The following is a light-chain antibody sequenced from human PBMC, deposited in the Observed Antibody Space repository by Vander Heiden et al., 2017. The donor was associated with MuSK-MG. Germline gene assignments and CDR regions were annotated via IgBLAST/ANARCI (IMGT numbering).Light chain of an antibody. Sequence: DIQMTQSPSSLSASVGDRVTITCRASQSISSYLNWYQQKPGKAPKLLIYAASSLQSGVPSRFSGSGSGTDFTLTISSRQPEDFATYYCQQSYSTLTITFGQGTRLXIK. J-gene: IGKJ5*01. CDR3: QQSYSTLTIT. V-gene: IGKV1-39*01. CDR1: QSISSY. CDR2: AAS.